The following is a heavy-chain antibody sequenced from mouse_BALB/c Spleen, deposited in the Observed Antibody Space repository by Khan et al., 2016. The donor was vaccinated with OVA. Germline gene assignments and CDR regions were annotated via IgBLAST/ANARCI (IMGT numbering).Heavy chain of an antibody. CDR2: LNTYTGET. CDR1: GFTFTNYG. J-gene: IGHJ4*01. Sequence: QIQLVQSGPELKKPGETVQISCKASGFTFTNYGMNWVKQAPGKGLKWMGWLNTYTGETTFADDFKGRFAFSLETSASTAYLQINSLKNEDTATYFCARVGYNGTMDCWGQGTSVTVSS. CDR3: ARVGYNGTMDC. V-gene: IGHV9-3-1*01. D-gene: IGHD2-14*01.